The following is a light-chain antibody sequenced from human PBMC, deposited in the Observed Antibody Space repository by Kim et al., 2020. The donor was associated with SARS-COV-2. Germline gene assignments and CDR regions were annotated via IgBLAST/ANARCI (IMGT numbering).Light chain of an antibody. CDR1: SSYVGGYNY. CDR2: DVS. Sequence: GQSVTISCLGTSSYVGGYNYVSWYQQHPGKAPKLMIYDVSKRPSGVPDRFSGSKSGNPASLTVSGLQAEDEADYYCCSYAGSYTFVFGGGTQLTVL. V-gene: IGLV2-11*01. J-gene: IGLJ2*01. CDR3: CSYAGSYTFV.